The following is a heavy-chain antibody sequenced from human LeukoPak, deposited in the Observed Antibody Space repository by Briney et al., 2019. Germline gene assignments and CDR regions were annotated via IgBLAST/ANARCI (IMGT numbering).Heavy chain of an antibody. Sequence: GGSLRLSCAASGFTFDDYTMHWVRQAPGKGLEWVSLITWDGGSTYYADSVKGRFTISRDNSKNSLYLQMNSLRAEDTAVYYCARRAGAYSHPYDYWGQGTLVTVSS. D-gene: IGHD4/OR15-4a*01. J-gene: IGHJ4*02. CDR1: GFTFDDYT. CDR3: ARRAGAYSHPYDY. CDR2: ITWDGGST. V-gene: IGHV3-43*01.